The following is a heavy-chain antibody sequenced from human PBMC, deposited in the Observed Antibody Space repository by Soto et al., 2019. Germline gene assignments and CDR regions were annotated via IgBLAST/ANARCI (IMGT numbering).Heavy chain of an antibody. D-gene: IGHD3-22*01. CDR3: TTDGDLFEYYDSSGYYYGY. J-gene: IGHJ4*02. V-gene: IGHV3-15*01. CDR1: GFTFSNAW. Sequence: GGSLRLSCAASGFTFSNAWMSWVRQAPGKGLEWVGRIKSKTDGGTTDYAAPVKGRFTISRDDSKNTLYLQMNSLKTEDTAVYYCTTDGDLFEYYDSSGYYYGYWGQGTLVTVSS. CDR2: IKSKTDGGTT.